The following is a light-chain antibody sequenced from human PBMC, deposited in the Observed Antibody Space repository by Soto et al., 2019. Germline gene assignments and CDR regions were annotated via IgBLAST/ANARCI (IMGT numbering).Light chain of an antibody. V-gene: IGLV2-14*01. Sequence: QAVVIQPASVSGSPGQSITISCTGTSSDVGGSNYVSWYQQHPHRAPKLLIYEVSYRPSGVSSRFSGSKSGNTASLTISGLQAEDEADYYCSSYTSSNTLEVFGVGTKLTVL. CDR1: SSDVGGSNY. J-gene: IGLJ1*01. CDR2: EVS. CDR3: SSYTSSNTLEV.